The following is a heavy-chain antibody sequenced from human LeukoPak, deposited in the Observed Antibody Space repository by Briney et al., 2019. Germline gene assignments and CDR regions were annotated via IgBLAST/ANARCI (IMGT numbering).Heavy chain of an antibody. Sequence: SGGSLRLSCAASGFTFSRYSMNWVRQAPGKGLEWVSSISSSSSYIYYADSVKGRFTISRDNAKNSLYLQMNSLRAEDTAVYYCARAPTAALDYWGQGTLVTVSS. V-gene: IGHV3-21*01. CDR3: ARAPTAALDY. J-gene: IGHJ4*02. D-gene: IGHD2-2*01. CDR2: ISSSSSYI. CDR1: GFTFSRYS.